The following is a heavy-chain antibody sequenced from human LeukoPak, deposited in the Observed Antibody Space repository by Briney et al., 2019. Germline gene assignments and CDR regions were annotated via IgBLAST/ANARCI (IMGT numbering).Heavy chain of an antibody. CDR1: GGSIGYSY. D-gene: IGHD6-13*01. V-gene: IGHV4-59*01. Sequence: NSSETLSLTCTVSGGSIGYSYWSWIRQPPGRGLEWICYVYYSGTTDYNPSLKSRVTISVDTSKNPFSLNLSSVTAADTAIYYCASGLTYSSSYYWFDPWGQGTLVTVSS. CDR3: ASGLTYSSSYYWFDP. J-gene: IGHJ5*02. CDR2: VYYSGTT.